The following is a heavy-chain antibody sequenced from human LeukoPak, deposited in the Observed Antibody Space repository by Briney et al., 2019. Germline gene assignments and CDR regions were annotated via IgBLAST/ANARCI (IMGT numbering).Heavy chain of an antibody. J-gene: IGHJ4*02. Sequence: GGSLRLSCAASGFTFSSYAMSWVRQAPGKGLEWVSGISGSGGSTYFADSVKGRFTISRDNSKNTLFLQMNSLGAEDTAVYYCAKGTPTYYYDSSGLDYWGQGTLVTVSS. V-gene: IGHV3-23*01. CDR2: ISGSGGST. CDR3: AKGTPTYYYDSSGLDY. D-gene: IGHD3-22*01. CDR1: GFTFSSYA.